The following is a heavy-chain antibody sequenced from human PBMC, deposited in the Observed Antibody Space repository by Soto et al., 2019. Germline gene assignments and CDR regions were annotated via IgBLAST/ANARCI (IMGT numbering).Heavy chain of an antibody. D-gene: IGHD3-9*01. CDR1: GFTFSSYA. J-gene: IGHJ4*02. CDR2: ISYDGSNK. V-gene: IGHV3-30*04. Sequence: GGSLRLSCAASGFTFSSYAMHWVRQAPGKGLEWVAVISYDGSNKYYADSVKGRFTISRDNSKNTLYLQMNSLRAEDTAVYYCARGTYYEILTGYSEYYFDYWGQGTLVTVSS. CDR3: ARGTYYEILTGYSEYYFDY.